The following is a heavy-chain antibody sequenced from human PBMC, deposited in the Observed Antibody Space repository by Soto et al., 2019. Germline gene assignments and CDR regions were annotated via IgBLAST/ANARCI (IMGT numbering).Heavy chain of an antibody. Sequence: GGSLRLSCAASGFTFRTYWMNWVRQAPGKGLEWVANIKQDGSETNYVDSVRGRFIISRDNDRNSLYLQMNSLRAEDTAVYYCASASVYYDFWSGYSDYWGQGTLVTVSS. CDR3: ASASVYYDFWSGYSDY. CDR1: GFTFRTYW. CDR2: IKQDGSET. V-gene: IGHV3-7*01. J-gene: IGHJ4*02. D-gene: IGHD3-3*01.